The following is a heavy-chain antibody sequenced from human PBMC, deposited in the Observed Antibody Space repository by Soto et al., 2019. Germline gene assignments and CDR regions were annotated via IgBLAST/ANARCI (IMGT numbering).Heavy chain of an antibody. CDR3: AKDPHYDILTGPQMGHY. CDR1: GFTFSSYA. D-gene: IGHD3-9*01. Sequence: GGSLRLSCAASGFTFSSYAMSWVRQAPGKGLEWVSAISGSGGSTYYADSVKGRFTISRDNSKNTLYLQMNSLRAEDTAVYYCAKDPHYDILTGPQMGHYWGQGTLVTVSS. V-gene: IGHV3-23*01. CDR2: ISGSGGST. J-gene: IGHJ4*02.